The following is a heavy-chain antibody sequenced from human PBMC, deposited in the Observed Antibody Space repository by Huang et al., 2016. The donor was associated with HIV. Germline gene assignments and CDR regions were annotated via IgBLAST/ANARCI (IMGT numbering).Heavy chain of an antibody. CDR3: ARGQLGSYGDYDVLY. CDR1: GGPFSKYA. Sequence: QVQLVQSGAEVKTPGSSVKVSCKASGGPFSKYAISWVRQAPGPGLEWMGGIIPMFGTPNYARKFQGRVTITADDSTSTTYVEVSSLRSEDTALYYCARGQLGSYGDYDVLYWGQGTLVTVSS. CDR2: IIPMFGTP. D-gene: IGHD4-17*01. J-gene: IGHJ4*02. V-gene: IGHV1-69*13.